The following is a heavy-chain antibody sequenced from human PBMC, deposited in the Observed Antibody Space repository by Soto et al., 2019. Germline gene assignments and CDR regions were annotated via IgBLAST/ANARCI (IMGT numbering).Heavy chain of an antibody. CDR3: ARDSVEMATIYAFDI. CDR1: GGTFSSYA. CDR2: IIPIFGTA. D-gene: IGHD5-12*01. V-gene: IGHV1-69*06. Sequence: ASVKVSCKASGGTFSSYAISWVRQAPGQGLEWMGGIIPIFGTANYAQKFQGRVTITADKSTSTAYMELSSLRSEDTAVYYCARDSVEMATIYAFDIWGQGTMVTVSS. J-gene: IGHJ3*02.